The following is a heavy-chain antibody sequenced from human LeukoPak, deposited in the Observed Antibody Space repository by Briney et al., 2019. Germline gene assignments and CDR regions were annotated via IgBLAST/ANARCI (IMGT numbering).Heavy chain of an antibody. D-gene: IGHD2-2*03. CDR3: ARAVDIFDY. Sequence: SLRLSCAAXGFTFSSYAMGWVRQAPGKGLEWVSAISGSGANTYYADSVKGRFTISRDNSKNTLYLQMNSLRADDTAVYYCARAVDIFDYWGQGTLVTVSS. CDR2: ISGSGANT. CDR1: GFTFSSYA. V-gene: IGHV3-23*01. J-gene: IGHJ4*02.